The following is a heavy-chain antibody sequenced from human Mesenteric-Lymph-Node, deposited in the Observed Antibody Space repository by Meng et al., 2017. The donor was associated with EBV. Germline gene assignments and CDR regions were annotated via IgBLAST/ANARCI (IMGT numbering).Heavy chain of an antibody. CDR3: ARLTGTTRDPANWFDP. CDR2: VYYSGTT. Sequence: QVQLQESGPGRARPSETLSLTCSVSGDSINTHYWSWIRQPPGKGLEWIGFVYYSGTTTYNPSLESRVTMSVDTSNNQFSLKLTSVTAADTAVYYCARLTGTTRDPANWFDPWGQGTLVTVSS. V-gene: IGHV4-59*11. CDR1: GDSINTHY. J-gene: IGHJ5*02. D-gene: IGHD1-7*01.